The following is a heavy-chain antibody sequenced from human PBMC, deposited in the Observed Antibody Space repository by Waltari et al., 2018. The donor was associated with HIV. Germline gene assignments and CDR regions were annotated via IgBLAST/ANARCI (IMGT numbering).Heavy chain of an antibody. Sequence: QVQLQESGPGLVKPSETLSLTCTVSGGSISTYYWNWIRQPAGKELEWIGRIYSSGSTNYNPSLKSRLSMSVDMSKNQFSLSLSSVTDADTAVYYCARFKAATGNDYWGQGTLVTVSS. CDR3: ARFKAATGNDY. V-gene: IGHV4-4*07. J-gene: IGHJ4*02. CDR2: IYSSGST. D-gene: IGHD6-25*01. CDR1: GGSISTYY.